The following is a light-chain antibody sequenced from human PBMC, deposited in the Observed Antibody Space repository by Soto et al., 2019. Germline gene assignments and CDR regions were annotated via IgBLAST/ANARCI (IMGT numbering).Light chain of an antibody. CDR2: GAS. CDR1: QSVSSSY. V-gene: IGKV3-15*01. CDR3: QQYNNWPQLT. J-gene: IGKJ4*01. Sequence: EIVLTQSPGILSLSPGERSTLSCRASQSVSSSYLAWYQQKPGQAPRLLIYGASTRATGIPARFSGSGSGTEFTLTISSLQSEDFAVYYCQQYNNWPQLTFGGGTKVDIK.